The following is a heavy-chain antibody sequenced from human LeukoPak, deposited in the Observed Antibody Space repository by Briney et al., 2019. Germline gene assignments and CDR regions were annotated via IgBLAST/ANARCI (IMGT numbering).Heavy chain of an antibody. Sequence: SETLSLTCTVSGGSISSYYWSWIRKPAGKGLEWIGRIYTSGSTNYNPSLKSRVTMSVDTSKNQFSLKLSSVTAADTAVYYCARDIPPYCGGDCSTPGYWYFDLWGRGTLVTVSS. CDR3: ARDIPPYCGGDCSTPGYWYFDL. V-gene: IGHV4-4*07. J-gene: IGHJ2*01. CDR1: GGSISSYY. CDR2: IYTSGST. D-gene: IGHD2-21*02.